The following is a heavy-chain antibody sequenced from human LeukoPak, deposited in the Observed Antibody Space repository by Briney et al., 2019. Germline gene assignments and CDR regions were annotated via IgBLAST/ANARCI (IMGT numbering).Heavy chain of an antibody. D-gene: IGHD4-17*01. J-gene: IGHJ5*02. Sequence: SETLSLTCTASGGSISSGGYYWSWIRQHPGKGLEWIGYIYYSGSTYYNPSLKSRVTISVDTSKNQFSLKLSSVTAADTAVYYCARDRPNDYGDYYAWFDPWGQGTLVTVSS. V-gene: IGHV4-31*03. CDR1: GGSISSGGYY. CDR3: ARDRPNDYGDYYAWFDP. CDR2: IYYSGST.